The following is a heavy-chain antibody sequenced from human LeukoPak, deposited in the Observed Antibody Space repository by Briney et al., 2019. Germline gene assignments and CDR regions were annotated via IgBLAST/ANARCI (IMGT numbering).Heavy chain of an antibody. J-gene: IGHJ3*02. CDR1: GFSFSDYG. V-gene: IGHV3-30*02. CDR3: ARDLRYYGSGSYPPAFDI. D-gene: IGHD3-10*01. Sequence: PGGSLRLSCAASGFSFSDYGMHWVRQAPAKGLEWVAFIRYDESKTYYGDSVKGRFTVSRDNSKNTLYLQMDSLRADDTAVYYCARDLRYYGSGSYPPAFDIWGQGTMVTVSS. CDR2: IRYDESKT.